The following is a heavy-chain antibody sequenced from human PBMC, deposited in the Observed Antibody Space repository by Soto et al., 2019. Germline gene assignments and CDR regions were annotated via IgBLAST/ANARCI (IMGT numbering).Heavy chain of an antibody. Sequence: QVQLVQSGAEVKKPGSSVKVSCKASGGTFSSYTISWVRQAPGQGLEWMGRIIPILGIANYAQKFQGRVTITADKSTSTAYMELSSLRSEDTDVYYCATPGNQYDYYLGVWGTGTPVTVSS. CDR3: ATPGNQYDYYLGV. D-gene: IGHD3-10*01. J-gene: IGHJ6*03. CDR2: IIPILGIA. V-gene: IGHV1-69*02. CDR1: GGTFSSYT.